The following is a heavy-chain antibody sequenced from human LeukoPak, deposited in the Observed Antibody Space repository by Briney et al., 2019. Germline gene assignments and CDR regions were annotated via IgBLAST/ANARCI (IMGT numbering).Heavy chain of an antibody. V-gene: IGHV3-7*03. CDR2: LQDDGSHQ. Sequence: GGSLRLSCAASGFAVSTSWMGWVRQAPGKGLEWVASLQDDGSHQYYVDSAKGRFTISRENAKNSLFLQMSSLRVEDTAVYYCARDLSSRDAYWAQGTPVTVSS. D-gene: IGHD6-13*01. CDR3: ARDLSSRDAY. J-gene: IGHJ4*02. CDR1: GFAVSTSW.